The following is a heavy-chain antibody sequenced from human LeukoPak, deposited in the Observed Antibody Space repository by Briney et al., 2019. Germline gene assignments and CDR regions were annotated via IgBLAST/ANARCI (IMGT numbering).Heavy chain of an antibody. CDR2: VSAANNP. D-gene: IGHD5-24*01. CDR3: AMSVEMPPIPSFDY. Sequence: GASVHVSCKPSGYIFTPHHIHWMRQAPGQGLELLGWVSAANNPEYSQKFQGRVVITRDASATTSYLELNSLRSEDTAVYYCAMSVEMPPIPSFDYWGQGTLVIVSS. J-gene: IGHJ4*02. CDR1: GYIFTPHH. V-gene: IGHV1-3*01.